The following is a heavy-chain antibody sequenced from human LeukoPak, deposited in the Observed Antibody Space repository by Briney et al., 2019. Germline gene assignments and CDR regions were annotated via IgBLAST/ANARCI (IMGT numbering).Heavy chain of an antibody. D-gene: IGHD2-15*01. V-gene: IGHV4-34*01. CDR3: ARGQPDCSGGSCSNWFDP. CDR2: INHSGST. CDR1: GGSFSGYY. J-gene: IGHJ5*02. Sequence: SETLSLTCAVYGGSFSGYYWSWIRQPPGKGLEWIGEINHSGSTNYNPSLKSRVTISVDTSKNQFSLKLSSVTAADTAVYYCARGQPDCSGGSCSNWFDPWGQRTLVTVSS.